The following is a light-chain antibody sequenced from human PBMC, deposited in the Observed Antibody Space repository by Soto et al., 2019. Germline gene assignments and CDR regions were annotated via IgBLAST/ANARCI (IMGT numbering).Light chain of an antibody. V-gene: IGKV3-20*01. CDR1: QSVSSYY. J-gene: IGKJ2*01. Sequence: EIVLTQSPGTLSLSPGERATLSCRASQSVSSYYLAWYQQKPGQALRLLIYGASSRATGIPDRFSGSGSGTDFTLTISRLEPEDFAVYYCQQYVSSGYTFGQGTKLEIK. CDR2: GAS. CDR3: QQYVSSGYT.